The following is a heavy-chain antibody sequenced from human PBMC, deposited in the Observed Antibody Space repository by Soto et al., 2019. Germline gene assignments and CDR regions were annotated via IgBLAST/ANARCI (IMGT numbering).Heavy chain of an antibody. J-gene: IGHJ6*02. CDR3: ARPIRGSWGMDV. Sequence: EVQLVQSGAEVRKPGESLRISCKGSGYSFTSYWIRWVRQMPGKCLEWMGRIDPSDSYTNYSPSSQGHVTISADKSISTAYLQWSSLKASDTAMYYCARPIRGSWGMDVWGQGTTVTVSS. D-gene: IGHD3-10*01. V-gene: IGHV5-10-1*01. CDR2: IDPSDSYT. CDR1: GYSFTSYW.